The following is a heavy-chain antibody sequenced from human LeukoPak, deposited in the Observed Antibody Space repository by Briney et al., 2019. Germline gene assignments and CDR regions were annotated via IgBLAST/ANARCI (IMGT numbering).Heavy chain of an antibody. D-gene: IGHD3-10*01. CDR1: GGSITSYS. V-gene: IGHV4-59*13. CDR3: ARGGSLYYGSGNYGY. Sequence: SEALSLTCTVSGGSITSYSWSWIRQPPGKGLEWIGYIFYSGSTNYNPSLKSRVTISIDTSKNQFSLELDSVTAADTAVYYCARGGSLYYGSGNYGYWGQGTLVTVSS. J-gene: IGHJ4*02. CDR2: IFYSGST.